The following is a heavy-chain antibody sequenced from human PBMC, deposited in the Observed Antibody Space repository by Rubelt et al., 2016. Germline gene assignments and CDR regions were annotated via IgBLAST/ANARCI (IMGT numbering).Heavy chain of an antibody. CDR3: ARRRRYSGSSYWYFDL. CDR1: GGSFSGYY. V-gene: IGHV4-34*01. CDR2: INHSGST. J-gene: IGHJ2*01. Sequence: QVQLQQWGAGLLKPSETLSLTCAVYGGSFSGYYWSWIRQPPGKGLEWIGEINHSGSTNYNPSLKSRDTVSVDTAKNQFSLKLSSVTAADTAVYYCARRRRYSGSSYWYFDLWGRGTLVTVSS. D-gene: IGHD1-26*01.